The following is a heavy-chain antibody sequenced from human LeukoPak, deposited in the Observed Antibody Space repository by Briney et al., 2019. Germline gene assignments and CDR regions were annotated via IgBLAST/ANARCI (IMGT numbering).Heavy chain of an antibody. CDR3: ARGPHIAAAGTGRFWNY. CDR2: INHSGST. Sequence: SETLSLTCAVYGGSFSGYYWSWIRQPPGKGLEWIGEINHSGSTNYNPSLKSRVTIPVDTSKNQFSLKLRSVTAADTAVYYCARGPHIAAAGTGRFWNYWGQGTLVTVSS. V-gene: IGHV4-34*01. D-gene: IGHD6-13*01. J-gene: IGHJ4*02. CDR1: GGSFSGYY.